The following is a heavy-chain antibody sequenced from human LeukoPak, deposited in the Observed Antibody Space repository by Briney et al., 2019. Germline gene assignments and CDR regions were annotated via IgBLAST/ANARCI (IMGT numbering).Heavy chain of an antibody. V-gene: IGHV3-23*01. CDR1: GFTFSSLA. CDR3: AKGIGIAVAPFDS. CDR2: VSASGGVT. D-gene: IGHD6-13*01. J-gene: IGHJ5*01. Sequence: GGSLRLSCAASGFTFSSLAMSWVRQAPGKGLEWVSGVSASGGVTYYPDSVKGRFTISRDNSKNTLYLQMKSLRADDTAEYYCAKGIGIAVAPFDSWGQGTLVTVSS.